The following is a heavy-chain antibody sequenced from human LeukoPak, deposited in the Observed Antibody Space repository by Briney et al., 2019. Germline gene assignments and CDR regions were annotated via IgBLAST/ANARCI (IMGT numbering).Heavy chain of an antibody. CDR1: GFTFSDYY. CDR3: AKVALSSGHFFFDY. V-gene: IGHV3-23*01. J-gene: IGHJ4*02. CDR2: ISGSGVST. Sequence: GGSLRLSCAASGFTFSDYYMSWIRQAPGKGLEWVSAISGSGVSTKYADSVKGRFTISRDNSKNTLYLQMNSLRAEDTAVYYCAKVALSSGHFFFDYWGQGILVTVSS. D-gene: IGHD6-19*01.